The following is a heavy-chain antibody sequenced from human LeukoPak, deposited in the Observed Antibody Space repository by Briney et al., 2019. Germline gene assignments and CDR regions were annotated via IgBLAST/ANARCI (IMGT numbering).Heavy chain of an antibody. D-gene: IGHD2/OR15-2a*01. CDR1: GFIFSNYG. Sequence: GKSLRLSCAASGFIFSNYGMYWVRQAPGKGLEWVAVIRYDGSNKDYPDSVKGRLTISRDNSKNTLYLQMNSLRAEDTAVYYCAREGPRGNSQFDYWGQGTLVTVSS. J-gene: IGHJ4*02. CDR2: IRYDGSNK. CDR3: AREGPRGNSQFDY. V-gene: IGHV3-33*01.